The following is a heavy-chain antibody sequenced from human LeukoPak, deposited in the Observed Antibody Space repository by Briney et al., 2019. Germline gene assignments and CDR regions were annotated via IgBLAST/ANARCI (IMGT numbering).Heavy chain of an antibody. CDR2: ISGSGGST. D-gene: IGHD5-24*01. CDR1: GFTFSSYG. V-gene: IGHV3-23*01. J-gene: IGHJ4*02. CDR3: TRDRGWQQFDY. Sequence: PGGSLRLSCAASGFTFSSYGMSWVRQAPGKGLEWVSAISGSGGSTYYADAVKGRFTISRDNSKTTPYLQMSSLRDDDTAVYYCTRDRGWQQFDYWGQGTLVTVSS.